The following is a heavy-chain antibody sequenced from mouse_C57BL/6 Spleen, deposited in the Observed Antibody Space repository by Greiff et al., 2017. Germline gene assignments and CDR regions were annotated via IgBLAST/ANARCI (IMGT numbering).Heavy chain of an antibody. CDR3: ARGGYNVAY. J-gene: IGHJ2*01. CDR1: GYTFTSYW. Sequence: QVQLQQPVAELVKPGASVKLSCKASGYTFTSYWMHWVKQRPGQGLEWIGMIHPNSGSTNYNEKFKSKATLTVDKSSSPAYMQLRSLASEYSAVFYCARGGYNVAYWGQGTTLTVSS. CDR2: IHPNSGST. V-gene: IGHV1-64*01. D-gene: IGHD2-2*01.